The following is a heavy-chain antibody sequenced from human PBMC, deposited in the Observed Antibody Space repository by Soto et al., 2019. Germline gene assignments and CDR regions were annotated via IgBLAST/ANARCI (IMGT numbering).Heavy chain of an antibody. CDR2: ISGDGNDQ. CDR3: VQGASTAHQPLDS. Sequence: QVQLVESGGGVVQPGRSLRRSCAASGFIFRNFGMHWVRRAPGKGLEWVATISGDGNDQYYPDSMKGRFTISRDNFNNTLYLQLNSLRPEDTAVYHCVQGASTAHQPLDSWGQGVLVTVSS. CDR1: GFIFRNFG. D-gene: IGHD1-26*01. J-gene: IGHJ4*02. V-gene: IGHV3-30*03.